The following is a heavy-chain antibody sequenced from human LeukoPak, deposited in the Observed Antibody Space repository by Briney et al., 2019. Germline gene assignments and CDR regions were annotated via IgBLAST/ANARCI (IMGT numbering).Heavy chain of an antibody. V-gene: IGHV3-11*01. J-gene: IGHJ4*02. CDR1: GFTFSDYY. CDR3: AKDRGTTVTTVDY. CDR2: ISSSSSPI. Sequence: PGGSLRLSCAASGFTFSDYYMSWIRQAPGKGLEWVSYISSSSSPIYYADSVKGRFTISRDNAKNTLYLQMNSLRAEDTAVYYCAKDRGTTVTTVDYWGQGTLVTVSS. D-gene: IGHD4-17*01.